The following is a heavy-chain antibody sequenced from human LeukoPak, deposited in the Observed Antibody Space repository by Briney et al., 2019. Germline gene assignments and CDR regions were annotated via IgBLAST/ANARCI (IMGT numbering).Heavy chain of an antibody. CDR2: IYHSGST. Sequence: SETLSLTCTVSGYSISSGYYWGWIRQPPGKGLEWIRSIYHSGSTYYNPSLKSRVTISVDTSKNQFSLKLSSVTAADTAVYYCARIYGYSSSDYWGQGTLVTVSS. D-gene: IGHD6-13*01. CDR1: GYSISSGYY. CDR3: ARIYGYSSSDY. V-gene: IGHV4-38-2*02. J-gene: IGHJ4*02.